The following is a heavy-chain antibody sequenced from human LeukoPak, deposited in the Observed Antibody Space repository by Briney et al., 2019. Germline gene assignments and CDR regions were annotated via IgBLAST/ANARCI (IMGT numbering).Heavy chain of an antibody. D-gene: IGHD6-19*01. CDR1: GVSISSSNW. J-gene: IGHJ5*02. CDR2: IYHSGTT. CDR3: ARKVAGSGNWFDP. V-gene: IGHV4-4*02. Sequence: PSGPLSLTCAVSGVSISSSNWWSWVRQPPGKGLEWIGEIYHSGTTNYNPSLKSRVTISVDKSKNQFSLKLSSVTAADTAVYYCARKVAGSGNWFDPWGQGTLVTVSS.